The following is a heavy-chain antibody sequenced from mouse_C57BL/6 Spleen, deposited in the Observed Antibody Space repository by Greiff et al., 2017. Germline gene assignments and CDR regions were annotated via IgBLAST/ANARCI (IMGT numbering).Heavy chain of an antibody. J-gene: IGHJ2*01. CDR2: IDPSDSET. CDR1: GYTFTSYW. Sequence: QVQLQQPGAELVRPGSSVKLSCKASGYTFTSYWMHWVKQRPIQGLEWIGNIDPSDSETHYNQKFKDKATLTVDKSSSTAYLQLSSLTSADSAVYYCARGGILDYWGQGTTLTVSS. V-gene: IGHV1-52*01. CDR3: ARGGILDY.